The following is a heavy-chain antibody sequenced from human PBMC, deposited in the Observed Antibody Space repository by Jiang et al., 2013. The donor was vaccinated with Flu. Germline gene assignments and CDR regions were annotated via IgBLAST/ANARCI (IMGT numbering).Heavy chain of an antibody. Sequence: GAEVKKPGASMKVSCKTSGYTFIGSHIHWLRQSPGQGPEWIGWINPNSGGTNYAQKFQGRVTMTRDTSSSTAYLELSWLRSDDTAVYYCAKVEGDYYDGTGYYHVGYFRHWGQGTQVTVSS. CDR1: GYTFIGSH. CDR2: INPNSGGT. CDR3: AKVEGDYYDGTGYYHVGYFRH. V-gene: IGHV1-2*02. J-gene: IGHJ1*01. D-gene: IGHD3-22*01.